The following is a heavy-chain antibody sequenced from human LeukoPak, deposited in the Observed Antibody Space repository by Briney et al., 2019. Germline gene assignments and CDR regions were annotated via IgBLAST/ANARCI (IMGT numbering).Heavy chain of an antibody. CDR3: ARSGIPNYDFWSGPFDY. J-gene: IGHJ4*02. CDR2: IIPIFGTA. D-gene: IGHD3-3*01. Sequence: SVKVSCKATGGTFSSYAISWVRQAPGQGLEWMGRIIPIFGTANYAQKFQGRVTITTDESTSTAYMELSSLRSEDTAVYYCARSGIPNYDFWSGPFDYWGQGTLVTVSS. V-gene: IGHV1-69*05. CDR1: GGTFSSYA.